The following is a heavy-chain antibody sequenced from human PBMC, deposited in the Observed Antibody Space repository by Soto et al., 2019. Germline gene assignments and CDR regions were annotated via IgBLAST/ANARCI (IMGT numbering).Heavy chain of an antibody. Sequence: QVQLQESGPGLVKPSGTLTLTCTVSGHSLSSGGYYWSWIRQQPGKGLEWLAYIYFTGSTLYNPSLKSRLAMSLDTSKNQFSLKLASVTATDTAIYYCARDWGSSGWPNWGQGTLVTVSS. CDR1: GHSLSSGGYY. V-gene: IGHV4-31*03. CDR2: IYFTGST. D-gene: IGHD6-19*01. CDR3: ARDWGSSGWPN. J-gene: IGHJ4*02.